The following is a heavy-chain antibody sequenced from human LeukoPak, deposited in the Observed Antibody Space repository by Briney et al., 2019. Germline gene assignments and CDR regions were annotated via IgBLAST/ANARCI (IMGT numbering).Heavy chain of an antibody. V-gene: IGHV1-2*02. CDR2: INPNSGGT. J-gene: IGHJ4*02. CDR3: ARTGDIVALGCYFDY. CDR1: GYTFTSYD. D-gene: IGHD5-12*01. Sequence: ASVKVSCKASGYTFTSYDINWVRQATGQGLEWMGWINPNSGGTNYAQKFQGRVTMTRDTSISTAYMELSRLRSDDTAVYYCARTGDIVALGCYFDYWGQGTLVTVSS.